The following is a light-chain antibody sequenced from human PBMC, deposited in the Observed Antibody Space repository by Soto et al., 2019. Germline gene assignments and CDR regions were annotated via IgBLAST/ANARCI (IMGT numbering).Light chain of an antibody. CDR3: QHSYSTPIT. Sequence: DIQMTQSPSSLSSSVGDRVTITCRASQSISRYLNWYQQKPGKAPKLLIFAASSLQSGVPSRFSASGSGTDFTLTIISLQPEDFATYYCQHSYSTPITFGQGTRLEIK. V-gene: IGKV1-39*01. CDR2: AAS. CDR1: QSISRY. J-gene: IGKJ5*01.